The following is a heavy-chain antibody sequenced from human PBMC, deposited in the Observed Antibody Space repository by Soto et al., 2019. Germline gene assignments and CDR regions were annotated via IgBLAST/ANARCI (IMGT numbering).Heavy chain of an antibody. V-gene: IGHV3-33*01. D-gene: IGHD1-26*01. CDR3: ARPGIVGATLDAFDI. CDR2: IWYDGSNK. J-gene: IGHJ3*02. Sequence: GGSLRLSCAASGFTFSSYGMHWVRQAPGKGLEWVAVIWYDGSNKYYADSVKGRFTISRDNSKNTLYLQMNSLRAEDTAVYYCARPGIVGATLDAFDIWGQGTMVTVSS. CDR1: GFTFSSYG.